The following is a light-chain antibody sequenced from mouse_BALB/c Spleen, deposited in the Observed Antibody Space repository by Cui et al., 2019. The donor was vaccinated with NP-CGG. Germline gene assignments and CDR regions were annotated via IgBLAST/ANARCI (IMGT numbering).Light chain of an antibody. CDR1: TGAVTTSNY. J-gene: IGLJ1*01. Sequence: QAVVTQESALTTSPGETVTLTCRSSTGAVTTSNYANWVQEKPDHLFTGLIGGTNNRAPGVPARFSGSLIGDKAALTTTGAQTEDEAIYFCVRWYSNHWVFGGGTKLTVL. CDR2: GTN. CDR3: VRWYSNHWV. V-gene: IGLV1*01.